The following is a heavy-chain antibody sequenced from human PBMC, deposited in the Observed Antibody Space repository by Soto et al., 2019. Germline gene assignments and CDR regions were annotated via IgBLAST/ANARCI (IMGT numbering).Heavy chain of an antibody. D-gene: IGHD3-22*01. V-gene: IGHV1-69*08. Sequence: VQLVQSGAEVKKPGSSVKVSCKASGGTFSSYTISWVRQAPGQGLEWMGRIIPILGIANYAQKFQGRVTITADKSTGTAYMELSSLRSEDTALYYCARERGTYYYDSSGYYYSGYFDYWGQGTLVTVSS. CDR1: GGTFSSYT. CDR2: IIPILGIA. J-gene: IGHJ4*02. CDR3: ARERGTYYYDSSGYYYSGYFDY.